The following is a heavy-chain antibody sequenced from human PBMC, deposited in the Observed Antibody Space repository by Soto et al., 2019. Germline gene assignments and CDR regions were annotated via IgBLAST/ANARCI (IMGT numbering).Heavy chain of an antibody. CDR2: ISAYNGNT. D-gene: IGHD3-10*01. J-gene: IGHJ6*02. V-gene: IGHV1-18*04. CDR3: ARDFVIRGDYYYYGMDV. CDR1: GYTFTSYG. Sequence: QVQLVQSGAEVKKPGASVKVSCKASGYTFTSYGISWVRQAPGQGLEWMGWISAYNGNTNYAQKLQGRVTMTTDTSTSTAYMELRSLRSDDTAVYYCARDFVIRGDYYYYGMDVWGQGTTVTVSS.